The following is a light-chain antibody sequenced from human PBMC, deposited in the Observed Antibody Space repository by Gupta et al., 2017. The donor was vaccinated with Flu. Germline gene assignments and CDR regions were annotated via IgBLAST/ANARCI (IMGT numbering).Light chain of an antibody. CDR1: SGSIVRNY. Sequence: NISCTRSSGSIVRNYVQWYQQRPGRATTTVIYEDERRHCGVADRFSASNDSSSNSASLTISGLKTEDEADYYCQSYEAANQWVFGGGTKLTVL. CDR2: EDE. J-gene: IGLJ3*02. V-gene: IGLV6-57*03. CDR3: QSYEAANQWV.